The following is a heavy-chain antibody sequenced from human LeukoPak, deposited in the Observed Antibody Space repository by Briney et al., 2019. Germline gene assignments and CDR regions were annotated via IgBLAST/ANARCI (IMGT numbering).Heavy chain of an antibody. CDR2: IIPIFGTA. D-gene: IGHD4-17*01. CDR3: ARGSVTTGAAVAY. CDR1: GGTFSSYA. J-gene: IGHJ4*02. V-gene: IGHV1-69*05. Sequence: SGKLSCKASGGTFSSYAISWVRQAPGQGLEWMGGIIPIFGTANYAQKFQGRVTITTDESTSTAYMELSSLRSEDTAVYYCARGSVTTGAAVAYWGQGTLVTVSS.